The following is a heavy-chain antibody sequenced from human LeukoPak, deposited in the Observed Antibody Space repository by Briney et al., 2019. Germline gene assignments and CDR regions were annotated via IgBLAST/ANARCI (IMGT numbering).Heavy chain of an antibody. J-gene: IGHJ4*02. CDR3: AKAQSRDSSGYYYVRPLDY. CDR1: GFTFSSYA. V-gene: IGHV3-23*01. D-gene: IGHD3-22*01. Sequence: GGSLRLFCAASGFTFSSYAMSWVRQAPGKGLEWVSAISGSGGSTYYADSVKGRFTISRDNSKNTLYLQMNSLRAEDTAVYYCAKAQSRDSSGYYYVRPLDYWGQGTLVTVSS. CDR2: ISGSGGST.